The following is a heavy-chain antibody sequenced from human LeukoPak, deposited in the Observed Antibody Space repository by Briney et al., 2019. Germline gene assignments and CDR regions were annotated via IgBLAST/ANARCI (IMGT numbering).Heavy chain of an antibody. Sequence: TGGSLRLSCAASGFTVSSNYMSWVRQAPGKGLEWVSIIYSGGSTFYADSVKGRFTISRDNSENTVFLQMNSLRAEDTAVYYCASQSRYYFDFWGQGTLVTVSS. CDR1: GFTVSSNY. V-gene: IGHV3-53*01. CDR3: ASQSRYYFDF. J-gene: IGHJ4*02. CDR2: IYSGGST.